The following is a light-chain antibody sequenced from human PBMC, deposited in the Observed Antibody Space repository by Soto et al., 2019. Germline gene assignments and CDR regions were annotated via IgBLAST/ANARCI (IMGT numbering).Light chain of an antibody. CDR1: QFVSESY. CDR3: QQYGTSPALT. J-gene: IGKJ4*02. Sequence: EIVLTQSPGTLSLSPGESATLSCRASQFVSESYLAWYERKPGQAPRLLIYGASTRATGIPDRFSGSGSETDFTLTITRLEPEDFAVYYCQQYGTSPALTFGGGTKVDIK. V-gene: IGKV3-20*01. CDR2: GAS.